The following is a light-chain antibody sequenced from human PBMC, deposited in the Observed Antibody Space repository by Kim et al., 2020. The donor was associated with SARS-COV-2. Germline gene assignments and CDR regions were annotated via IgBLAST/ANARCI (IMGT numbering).Light chain of an antibody. CDR1: SLGRYY. J-gene: IGLJ1*01. V-gene: IGLV3-19*01. CDR3: NSRDSSGNHLFYV. Sequence: SSELTQDPAVSVALGQTVRITCQGDSLGRYYASWYQQKPGQAPVLVIYGKNNRPSGIPDRFSGSSSGNTASLTITGAQAEDEADYYCNSRDSSGNHLFYV. CDR2: GKN.